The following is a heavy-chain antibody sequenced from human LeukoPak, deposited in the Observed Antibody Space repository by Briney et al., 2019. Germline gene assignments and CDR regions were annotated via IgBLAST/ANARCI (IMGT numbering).Heavy chain of an antibody. CDR2: INAGNGVT. Sequence: ASVKVSCKASGYSFSTYAMHWVRQAPGQGLEWMGWINAGNGVTKYSPKFQDRFTITRDTSASTAHMELRSLRSDDTAVYYCARDHCSSNNCLPFDYWGQGTLVTVSS. CDR1: GYSFSTYA. CDR3: ARDHCSSNNCLPFDY. D-gene: IGHD2-2*01. V-gene: IGHV1-3*01. J-gene: IGHJ4*02.